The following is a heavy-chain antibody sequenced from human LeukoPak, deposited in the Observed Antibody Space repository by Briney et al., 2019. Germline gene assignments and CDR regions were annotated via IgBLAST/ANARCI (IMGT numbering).Heavy chain of an antibody. D-gene: IGHD1-26*01. CDR3: ASDPLVGPDPTAYYCYYMDV. J-gene: IGHJ6*03. Sequence: PSETLSLTCTVSGYSISSGYYWGWIRQPPGKGLEWIGSIYHSGSTYYNPSLKSRVTISVDTSKNQFSLKLSCVTAADTAVYYCASDPLVGPDPTAYYCYYMDVWGKGTTVTVSS. CDR1: GYSISSGYY. CDR2: IYHSGST. V-gene: IGHV4-38-2*02.